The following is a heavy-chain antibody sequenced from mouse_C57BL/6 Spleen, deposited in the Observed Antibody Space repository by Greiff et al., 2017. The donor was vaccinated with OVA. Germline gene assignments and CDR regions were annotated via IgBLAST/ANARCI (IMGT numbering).Heavy chain of an antibody. V-gene: IGHV1-69*01. CDR3: ARKYYYTMDY. CDR1: GYTFTTYW. Sequence: QVQLQQSGAELVMPGASVKLSCKASGYTFTTYWMHWVKQRPGQGLEWIGEIAPSDSYTNYNQKFRGKSTLTVDKSSSTAYMQLSSLTSEDSAVYYCARKYYYTMDYWGQGTSVTVSS. J-gene: IGHJ4*01. CDR2: IAPSDSYT.